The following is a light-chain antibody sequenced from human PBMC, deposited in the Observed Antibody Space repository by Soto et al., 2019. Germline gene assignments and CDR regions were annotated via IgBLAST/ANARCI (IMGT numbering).Light chain of an antibody. CDR2: EVR. Sequence: QSVLTKPASVSGSLGQSITISCTGSNRDIGAYNLVSWYQQYPDTAPKLIIYEVRNRPSGVSYRFTGSRSGNTASLTISALQADEVSTFYCSSYTTTSTLLFGRGTNATVL. V-gene: IGLV2-14*01. CDR3: SSYTTTSTLL. J-gene: IGLJ3*02. CDR1: NRDIGAYNL.